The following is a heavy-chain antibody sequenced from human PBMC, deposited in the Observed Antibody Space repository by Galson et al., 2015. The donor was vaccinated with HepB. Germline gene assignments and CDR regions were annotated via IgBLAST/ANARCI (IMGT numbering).Heavy chain of an antibody. CDR1: GYTFTDYV. CDR2: MNTNTGKP. J-gene: IGHJ6*03. Sequence: VKVSCKASGYTFTDYVVNWVRQAPGQGLEWMGWMNTNTGKPTYSPGFAGRFVFSLDTSVTTAYLQISSLETDDTAVYYCARSPLRFLDWLPYYDYYYMDVWGEGTTVTVSS. D-gene: IGHD3-3*01. CDR3: ARSPLRFLDWLPYYDYYYMDV. V-gene: IGHV7-4-1*02.